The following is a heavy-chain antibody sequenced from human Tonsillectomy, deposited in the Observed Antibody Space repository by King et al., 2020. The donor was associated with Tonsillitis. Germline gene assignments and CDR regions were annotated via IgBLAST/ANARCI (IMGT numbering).Heavy chain of an antibody. CDR2: IWYDGSDQ. CDR3: AKVGSQGYCTISSCYGYYFDS. CDR1: GFTFRSYG. D-gene: IGHD2-8*01. V-gene: IGHV3-30*02. J-gene: IGHJ4*02. Sequence: VQLVESGGGVVQPGGSLRLSCAASGFTFRSYGMHWVRQAPGKGLEWVAFIWYDGSDQYYLDSVKGRFTISRDNSKNTLYLQMNSLRDEDTAVYYCAKVGSQGYCTISSCYGYYFDSWGQGTLVTVSS.